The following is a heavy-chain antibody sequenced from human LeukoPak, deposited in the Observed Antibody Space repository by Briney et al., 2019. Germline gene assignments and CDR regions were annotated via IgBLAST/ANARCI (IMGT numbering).Heavy chain of an antibody. CDR3: ARVGCSGGSCQYYHYYYGMDV. CDR2: IYYSGST. Sequence: SETLCLTCTVSVGDISSHYWGWIRHPPWKGLEWIGYIYYSGSTNYNPSLKSRVTISVDTSKNQFSLKLSSVTAADTAVYYCARVGCSGGSCQYYHYYYGMDVWGQGTTVTVSS. D-gene: IGHD2-15*01. V-gene: IGHV4-59*11. J-gene: IGHJ6*02. CDR1: VGDISSHY.